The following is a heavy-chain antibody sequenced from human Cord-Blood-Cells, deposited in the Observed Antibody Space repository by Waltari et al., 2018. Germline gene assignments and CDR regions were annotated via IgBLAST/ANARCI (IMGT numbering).Heavy chain of an antibody. V-gene: IGHV1-24*01. J-gene: IGHJ6*02. CDR3: ASAIIYSNYYYYYGMDV. D-gene: IGHD4-4*01. CDR1: GSPLPELS. Sequence: QVQRVQSGAAVKKPGASVNVSSKVSGSPLPELSMHWFHPAPAKGLEWMGGFDPEDGETIYAQKFQGRVTMTEDTSTDTAYMELSSLRSEDTAVYYCASAIIYSNYYYYYGMDVWGQGTTVTVSS. CDR2: FDPEDGET.